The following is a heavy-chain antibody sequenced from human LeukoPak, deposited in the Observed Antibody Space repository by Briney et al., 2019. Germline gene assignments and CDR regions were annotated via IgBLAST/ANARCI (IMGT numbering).Heavy chain of an antibody. CDR3: AKDLMGGATGPFDY. D-gene: IGHD1-26*01. Sequence: PGRSLRLSCAASGFTFDDYAMRWVREAPGKGLEWVSGISWNSGSIGYADSVKGRFTISRDNAKNSLYLQMNSLRAEDTALYYCAKDLMGGATGPFDYWGQGTLVTVSS. V-gene: IGHV3-9*01. J-gene: IGHJ4*02. CDR1: GFTFDDYA. CDR2: ISWNSGSI.